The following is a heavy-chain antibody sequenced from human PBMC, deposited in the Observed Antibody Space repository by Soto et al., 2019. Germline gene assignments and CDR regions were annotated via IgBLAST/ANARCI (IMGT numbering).Heavy chain of an antibody. Sequence: QVQLQESGPGLVKPSETLSLTCTVSGGSISSYYWSWIRQPPGKGLEWIGYIYYSGSTNYNPSLKSRVTISVDTSKNRFSLKLSSVTAADTAVYYCARDLDPFDYWGQGTLVTVSS. V-gene: IGHV4-59*01. CDR2: IYYSGST. CDR3: ARDLDPFDY. J-gene: IGHJ4*02. D-gene: IGHD3-3*01. CDR1: GGSISSYY.